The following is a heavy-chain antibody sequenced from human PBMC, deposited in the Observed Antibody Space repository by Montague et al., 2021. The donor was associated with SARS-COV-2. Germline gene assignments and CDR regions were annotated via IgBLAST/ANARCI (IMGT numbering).Heavy chain of an antibody. CDR1: GGSISSGGYS. D-gene: IGHD6-13*01. J-gene: IGHJ4*02. Sequence: TLSLTCTVSGGSISSGGYSWSWIRQHPGKDLEWIGYIYYSGSTNSNPSLRSRVTISVDTSKNPFSLKLSSVTAADTAVYYCASDVGWYSRSWFGYWGQGTLVTVSS. V-gene: IGHV4-31*03. CDR2: IYYSGST. CDR3: ASDVGWYSRSWFGY.